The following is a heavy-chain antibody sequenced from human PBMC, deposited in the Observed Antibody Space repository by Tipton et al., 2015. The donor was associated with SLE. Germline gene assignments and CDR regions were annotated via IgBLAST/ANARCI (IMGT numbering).Heavy chain of an antibody. CDR3: ARDRRNSSGWYYFDY. V-gene: IGHV4-4*02. Sequence: TLSLTCAVSGGSISSSNWWSWVRQPPGKGLEWIGEIYHSGSTNYNPSLKSRVTISVDKSKNQFSLKLSSVTAADTAVYYCARDRRNSSGWYYFDYWGQGTLVTVSS. CDR1: GGSISSSNW. CDR2: IYHSGST. J-gene: IGHJ4*02. D-gene: IGHD6-19*01.